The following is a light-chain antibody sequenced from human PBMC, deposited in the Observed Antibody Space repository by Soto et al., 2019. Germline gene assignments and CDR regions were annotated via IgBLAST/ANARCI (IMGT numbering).Light chain of an antibody. V-gene: IGLV2-14*01. CDR3: SSYTNTGTLYV. CDR1: SRDIGFYNY. Sequence: QSVLTQPASVSGSPGQSITISCTGTSRDIGFYNYVSWYQQHPGKAPKLIIYEVAKRPSGVSSRFSGSKSGNTASLTISGLQGEDEADYHCSSYTNTGTLYVFGTGTKLTVL. J-gene: IGLJ1*01. CDR2: EVA.